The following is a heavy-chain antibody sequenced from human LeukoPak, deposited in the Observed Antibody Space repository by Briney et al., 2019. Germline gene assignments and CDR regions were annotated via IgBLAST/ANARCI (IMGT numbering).Heavy chain of an antibody. CDR2: IYYNGST. V-gene: IGHV4-39*01. CDR3: AKNASTVVTPGGWFDP. Sequence: SETLSLTCTVSGGSISSRSYYWGWIRQPPGKGLEWIGSIYYNGSTYYNPSLKSRVTISVDTSKNQFSLRLSSVTAADTAVYYCAKNASTVVTPGGWFDPWGQGTLVTVSS. D-gene: IGHD4-23*01. CDR1: GGSISSRSYY. J-gene: IGHJ5*02.